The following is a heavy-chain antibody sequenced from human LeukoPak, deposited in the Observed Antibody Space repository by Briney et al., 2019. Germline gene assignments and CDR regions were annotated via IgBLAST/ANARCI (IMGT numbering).Heavy chain of an antibody. Sequence: ASLKVSCRGSGYTFGIYWISWVRQAPGKGLEWMGLISAYSGDTHYAQKFQGRVTMTTHTSTNTAYMDLRSLRSDDTAVYYCARGADCTSTSCKFDYWGQGTLVTVSS. CDR2: ISAYSGDT. J-gene: IGHJ4*02. CDR1: GYTFGIYW. CDR3: ARGADCTSTSCKFDY. V-gene: IGHV1-18*01. D-gene: IGHD2-2*01.